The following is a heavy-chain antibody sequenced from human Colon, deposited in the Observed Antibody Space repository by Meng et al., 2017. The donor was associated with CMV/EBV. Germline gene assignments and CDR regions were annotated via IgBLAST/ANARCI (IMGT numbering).Heavy chain of an antibody. V-gene: IGHV3-23*01. CDR2: ISGSGDNA. D-gene: IGHD6-25*01. Sequence: GGSLRLSCVTSGFSFKNHAMNWVRHIPGKGLEWVSSISGSGDNAYYPESVKGRLTISRDNSKNTLYLQMKSLRVEDTAVYYCTKGAQYDASGYMDFWGQGTLVTVSS. J-gene: IGHJ4*02. CDR1: GFSFKNHA. CDR3: TKGAQYDASGYMDF.